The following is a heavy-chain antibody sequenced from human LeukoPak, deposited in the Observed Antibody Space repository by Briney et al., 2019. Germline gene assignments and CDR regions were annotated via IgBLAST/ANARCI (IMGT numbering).Heavy chain of an antibody. J-gene: IGHJ3*02. D-gene: IGHD3-22*01. V-gene: IGHV3-7*01. CDR3: AREYYYDSSGYYVGAFDI. CDR2: IKEDGSEK. Sequence: PGGSLRLSCAGSGFIFISYYMSWVRQAPGKGLEWVANIKEDGSEKYYVDSVKGRFTISRDNAKNSLYLQMNSLRAEDTAVYYCAREYYYDSSGYYVGAFDIWGQGTMVTVSS. CDR1: GFIFISYY.